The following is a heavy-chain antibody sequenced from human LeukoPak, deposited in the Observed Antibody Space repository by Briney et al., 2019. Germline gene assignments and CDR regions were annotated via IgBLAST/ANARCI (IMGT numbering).Heavy chain of an antibody. V-gene: IGHV3-21*01. J-gene: IGHJ6*02. CDR3: ARDPYYDSSGYSLPYYGMDV. Sequence: GGSLRLSCAASGFTLSSYSMNWVRQAPGKGLEWVSSISSSSSYIYYADSVKGRFTISRDNAKNSLYLQMNSLRAEDTAVYYCARDPYYDSSGYSLPYYGMDVWGQGTTVTVSS. CDR1: GFTLSSYS. CDR2: ISSSSSYI. D-gene: IGHD3-22*01.